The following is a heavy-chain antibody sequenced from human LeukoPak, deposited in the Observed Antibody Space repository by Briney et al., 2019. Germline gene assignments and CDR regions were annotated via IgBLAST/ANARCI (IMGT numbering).Heavy chain of an antibody. CDR3: ARTSRRYDAGNWFDP. CDR2: ISAYNGNT. CDR1: GYTFTSYG. V-gene: IGHV1-18*01. Sequence: ASVKVSRTASGYTFTSYGISWVRQAPGQGLEWMGWISAYNGNTNYAQKLQGRVTMTTDTSTSTAYMELRSLRSDDTAVYYCARTSRRYDAGNWFDPWGQGTLVTVSS. J-gene: IGHJ5*02. D-gene: IGHD2-2*01.